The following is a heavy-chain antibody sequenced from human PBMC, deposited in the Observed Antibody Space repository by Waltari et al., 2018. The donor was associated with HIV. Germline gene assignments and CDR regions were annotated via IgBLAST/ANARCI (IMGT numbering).Heavy chain of an antibody. CDR3: ARATLVRGVNRFYRWFDP. CDR2: IYHNGSS. CDR1: DDSISSYY. J-gene: IGHJ5*02. D-gene: IGHD3-10*01. V-gene: IGHV4-59*01. Sequence: GMVKSSETLSLTCTVSDDSISSYYWNWIRQPPGKGLEWIGSIYHNGSSNYNPSLKSRVTISVDSSKNQFSLTLRSVIAADTAVYFCARATLVRGVNRFYRWFDPWGQGILVTVSS.